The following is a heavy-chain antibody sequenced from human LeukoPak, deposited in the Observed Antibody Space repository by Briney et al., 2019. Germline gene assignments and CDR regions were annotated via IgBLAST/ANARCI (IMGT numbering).Heavy chain of an antibody. CDR2: IKQDGSEK. CDR3: ARRNSLYYYDSSGYLDY. V-gene: IGHV3-7*01. J-gene: IGHJ4*02. D-gene: IGHD3-22*01. CDR1: GFTFSSYW. Sequence: GGSLRLSCAASGFTFSSYWMSWVRQAPGKGLEWVANIKQDGSEKYYVDSAKGRFTISRDNAKNSLYLQMNSLRAEDTAVYYCARRNSLYYYDSSGYLDYWGQGTLVTVSS.